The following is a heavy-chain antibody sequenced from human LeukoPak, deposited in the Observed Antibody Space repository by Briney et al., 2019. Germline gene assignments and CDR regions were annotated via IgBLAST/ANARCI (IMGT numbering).Heavy chain of an antibody. CDR3: VSLSIRGYSYGSFDY. V-gene: IGHV4-59*08. Sequence: SETLSLTCTVSGGSISSYYWSWIRQPPGKGLEWIGYIYYSGSTNYNPSLKSRVTISVDTSKNQFSLKLSSVTAADTAVYYCVSLSIRGYSYGSFDYWGQGTLVTVSS. D-gene: IGHD5-18*01. CDR2: IYYSGST. CDR1: GGSISSYY. J-gene: IGHJ4*02.